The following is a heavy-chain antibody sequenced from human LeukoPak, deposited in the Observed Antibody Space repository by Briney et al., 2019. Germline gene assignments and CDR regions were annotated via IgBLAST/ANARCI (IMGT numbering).Heavy chain of an antibody. J-gene: IGHJ4*02. V-gene: IGHV3-30-3*01. Sequence: SGGSLRLSCAASGFTFSSYAMHWVRQAPGKGLEWVAVISYDGNNKYYADSVKGRFTISRDNSKNTLYLQMYSLRVEDTAVYYCAKDWLRRLLASRYCGSSTCYHHYLDFRGQGTLVTVSS. CDR3: AKDWLRRLLASRYCGSSTCYHHYLDF. D-gene: IGHD2-2*01. CDR2: ISYDGNNK. CDR1: GFTFSSYA.